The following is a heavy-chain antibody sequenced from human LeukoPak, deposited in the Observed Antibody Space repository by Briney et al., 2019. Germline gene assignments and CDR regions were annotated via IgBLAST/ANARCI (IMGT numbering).Heavy chain of an antibody. CDR3: ARVTHYGSQTYFNIKNYYYYMDV. CDR2: INHSGST. D-gene: IGHD3-10*01. Sequence: SETLSLTCAVYGGSFSGYYWSWIRQPPGKGLEWIGEINHSGSTNYNPSLKSRVTISVDTSKNQFSLKLSSVTAADTAVYYCARVTHYGSQTYFNIKNYYYYMDVWGIGTAVTISS. CDR1: GGSFSGYY. V-gene: IGHV4-34*01. J-gene: IGHJ6*03.